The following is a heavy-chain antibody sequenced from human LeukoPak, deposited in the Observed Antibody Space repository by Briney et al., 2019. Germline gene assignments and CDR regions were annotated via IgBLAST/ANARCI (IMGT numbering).Heavy chain of an antibody. D-gene: IGHD2-15*01. Sequence: SETLSLTCTVSGGSIINISYYWGWIRQPPGKGLEWIGNIYYSGSTNYNPSLKSRVTISLDTSKNQFSLKLSSVTAADTAVYYCARSGSYAAAGDYWGQGTLVTVSS. CDR3: ARSGSYAAAGDY. J-gene: IGHJ4*02. CDR2: IYYSGST. V-gene: IGHV4-39*07. CDR1: GGSIINISYY.